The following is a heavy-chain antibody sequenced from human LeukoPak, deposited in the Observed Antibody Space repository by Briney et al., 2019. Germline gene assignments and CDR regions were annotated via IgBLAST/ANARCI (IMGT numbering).Heavy chain of an antibody. CDR1: GYTFTSYA. CDR2: INAGNGNT. J-gene: IGHJ6*03. CDR3: ARGEFYYYYYMDV. Sequence: ASVKISCKASGYTFTSYAMHWVRQAPGQRLEWMGWINAGNGNTKYSQKFQGRVTITRDTSASTAYMELSSLRSDDTAVYYCARGEFYYYYYMDVWGKGTTVTVSS. V-gene: IGHV1-3*01.